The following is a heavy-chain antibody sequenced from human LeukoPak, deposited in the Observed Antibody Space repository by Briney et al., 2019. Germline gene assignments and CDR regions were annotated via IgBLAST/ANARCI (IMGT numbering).Heavy chain of an antibody. CDR1: GGTFSSYA. V-gene: IGHV1-69*13. CDR3: ARDRDSPITMVRGVIITTLDY. D-gene: IGHD3-10*01. J-gene: IGHJ4*02. Sequence: GASVKVSCKASGGTFSSYAISWVRQAPGQGLEWMGGIIPIFGTANYAQKFQGRVTITADESTSTAYMELSSLRSEDTAVYYCARDRDSPITMVRGVIITTLDYWGQGTLVTVSS. CDR2: IIPIFGTA.